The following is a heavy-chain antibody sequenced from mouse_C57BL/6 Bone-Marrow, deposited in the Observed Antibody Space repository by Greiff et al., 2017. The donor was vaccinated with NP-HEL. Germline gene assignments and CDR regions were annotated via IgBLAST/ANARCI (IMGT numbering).Heavy chain of an antibody. J-gene: IGHJ3*01. V-gene: IGHV5-9*01. CDR2: ISGGGGNT. CDR3: AREFAY. CDR1: GFTFSSYT. Sequence: VQVVESGGGLVKPGGSLKLSCAASGFTFSSYTMSWVRQTPEKRLEWVATISGGGGNTYYPDSVKGRFTISRDNAKNTLYLQMSSLRSEDTALYYCAREFAYWGQGTLVTVSA.